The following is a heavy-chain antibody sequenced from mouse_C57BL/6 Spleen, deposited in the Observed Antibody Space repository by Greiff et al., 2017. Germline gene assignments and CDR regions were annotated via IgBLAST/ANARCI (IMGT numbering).Heavy chain of an antibody. CDR3: ARAGIYYDYYFDY. J-gene: IGHJ2*01. CDR2: IYPSDSET. D-gene: IGHD2-4*01. V-gene: IGHV1-61*01. Sequence: QVQLQQPGAELVRPGSSVKLSCKASGYTFTSYWMDWVKQRPGQGLEWIGNIYPSDSETHYNQKFKDKATLTVDKSSSTAYMQLSSLTSEDSAVYYCARAGIYYDYYFDYWCQGTTLTVSS. CDR1: GYTFTSYW.